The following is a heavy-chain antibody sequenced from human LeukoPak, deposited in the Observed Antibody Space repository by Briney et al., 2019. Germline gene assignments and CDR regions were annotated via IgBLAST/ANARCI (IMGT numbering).Heavy chain of an antibody. CDR1: GFTFSDYG. V-gene: IGHV3-NL1*01. D-gene: IGHD3-10*01. CDR3: ASVTMVRGPHFDY. J-gene: IGHJ4*02. CDR2: MYSGGST. Sequence: PGTSLRLSCAASGFTFSDYGMHWVRQAPGKGLEWVSVMYSGGSTYYADSVEGRFTISRDNSKNTVYLQMNSLRAEDTAVYYCASVTMVRGPHFDYWGQGTLVTVSS.